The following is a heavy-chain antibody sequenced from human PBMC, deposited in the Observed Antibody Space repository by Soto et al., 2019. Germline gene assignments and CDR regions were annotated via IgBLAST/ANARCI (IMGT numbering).Heavy chain of an antibody. CDR2: ISAYNGNT. Sequence: XSVKVSCKASGYPLTSYGVIWVRQAPGQGLEWMGWISAYNGNTNYAQKLQGRVTMTTDTSTSTAYMELRSLRSDDTAVYYCARVVAWELPYYFDPCGQGSLVTVSS. CDR1: GYPLTSYG. V-gene: IGHV1-18*04. CDR3: ARVVAWELPYYFDP. D-gene: IGHD1-26*01. J-gene: IGHJ4*02.